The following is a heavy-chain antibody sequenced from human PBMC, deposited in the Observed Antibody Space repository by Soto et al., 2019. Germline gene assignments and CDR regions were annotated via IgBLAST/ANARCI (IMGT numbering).Heavy chain of an antibody. V-gene: IGHV1-69*01. CDR3: ASPGYCSSTSCYKNYYYGMDV. CDR1: GGTFSSYA. Sequence: QVQLVQSGAEVKKPGSSVKVSCKASGGTFSSYAISWVRQAPGQGLEWMGGSIPIFGTANYAQKFQGRVTITADESTSTAYMELSSLRSEDTAVYYCASPGYCSSTSCYKNYYYGMDVWGQGTTVTVSS. D-gene: IGHD2-2*03. CDR2: SIPIFGTA. J-gene: IGHJ6*02.